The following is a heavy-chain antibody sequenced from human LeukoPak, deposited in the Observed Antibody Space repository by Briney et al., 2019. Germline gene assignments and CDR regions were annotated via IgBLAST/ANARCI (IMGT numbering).Heavy chain of an antibody. CDR3: ARVDYYDSSGYYYFDY. J-gene: IGHJ4*02. D-gene: IGHD3-22*01. CDR2: INAGNGNT. Sequence: ASMKVSCKASGYTFTSYAMHWVRQAPGQRLEGMGWINAGNGNTKYSQKFQGRVTITRDTSASTAYMELSSLRSEDTAVYYCARVDYYDSSGYYYFDYWGQGTLVTVSS. CDR1: GYTFTSYA. V-gene: IGHV1-3*01.